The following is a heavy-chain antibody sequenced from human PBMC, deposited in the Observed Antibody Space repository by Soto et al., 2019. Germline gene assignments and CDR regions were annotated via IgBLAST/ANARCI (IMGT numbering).Heavy chain of an antibody. J-gene: IGHJ6*02. D-gene: IGHD2-15*01. CDR2: IYYSGST. V-gene: IGHV4-61*01. CDR1: GGSVSSGSYY. Sequence: QVQLQESGPGLVKPSETLSLTCTVSGGSVSSGSYYWSWIRQPPGKGLEWIGYIYYSGSTNYNPALQSRVTISVDTCKNQFSLKLSSVTAADTAVYYCARDTCSGGSCYPRGYYYYYGMDVWGQGTTVTVSS. CDR3: ARDTCSGGSCYPRGYYYYYGMDV.